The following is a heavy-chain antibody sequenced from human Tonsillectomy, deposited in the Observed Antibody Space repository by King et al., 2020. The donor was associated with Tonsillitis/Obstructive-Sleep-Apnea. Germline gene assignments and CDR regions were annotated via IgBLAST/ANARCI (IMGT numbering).Heavy chain of an antibody. CDR1: GYTFTSYW. J-gene: IGHJ3*02. D-gene: IGHD3-3*01. Sequence: QLVQSGAEVKKPGESLKISCKGSGYTFTSYWIGWVRQMPGKGLEWMGIIYPGDSDTRYSPSFQGQVTIPADKSISTAYLQWSSLKASDTAMYYSARQGYDFWSGYPSRAFDIWGQGTMVTVSS. CDR3: ARQGYDFWSGYPSRAFDI. V-gene: IGHV5-51*01. CDR2: IYPGDSDT.